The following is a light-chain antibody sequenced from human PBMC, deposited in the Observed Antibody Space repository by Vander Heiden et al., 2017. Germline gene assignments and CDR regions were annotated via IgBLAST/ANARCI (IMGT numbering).Light chain of an antibody. CDR3: QQSYSSRLYT. Sequence: DIQMTQSPSSLSASVRDRVTITCRASQSISSYLNWYQQKPGKAPKLLIYAASSLQSGVPSRFSGSGSGTDFTLTISSLQPEDFATYYCQQSYSSRLYTFGQGTKLEIK. V-gene: IGKV1-39*01. J-gene: IGKJ2*01. CDR2: AAS. CDR1: QSISSY.